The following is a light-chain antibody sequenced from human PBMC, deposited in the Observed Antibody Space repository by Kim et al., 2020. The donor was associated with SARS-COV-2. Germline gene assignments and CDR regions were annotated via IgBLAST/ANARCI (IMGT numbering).Light chain of an antibody. V-gene: IGLV3-19*01. J-gene: IGLJ2*01. CDR3: NSRDSSGDHVV. CDR2: GKS. CDR1: RLKSYY. Sequence: LGETVRITGQGDRLKSYYAAGYREKPGEATIVVIYGKSSGPSGMPDRFCGSSSGNRASLPVTGAQAVDEADYYCNSRDSSGDHVVFGGGTKLIVL.